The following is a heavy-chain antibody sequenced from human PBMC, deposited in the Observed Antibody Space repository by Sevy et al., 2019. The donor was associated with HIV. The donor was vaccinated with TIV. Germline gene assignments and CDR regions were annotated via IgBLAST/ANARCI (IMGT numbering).Heavy chain of an antibody. J-gene: IGHJ4*02. CDR1: GFTFGDCA. CDR3: SRVLGWAAPEQLYY. Sequence: GESLKISCTASGFTFGDCAMSWFRQAPGKGLEWVGFIRSRAYGGTTEYAASVKGRFIISRDDSKSIAYLQMNSLKTEDTAVYYCSRVLGWAAPEQLYYWGQGTLVTVSS. V-gene: IGHV3-49*03. CDR2: IRSRAYGGTT. D-gene: IGHD1-1*01.